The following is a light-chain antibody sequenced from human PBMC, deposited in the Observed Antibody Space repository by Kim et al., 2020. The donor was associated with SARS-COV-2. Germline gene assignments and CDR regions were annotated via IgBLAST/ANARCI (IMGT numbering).Light chain of an antibody. J-gene: IGKJ1*01. CDR3: QQYDGWPRT. Sequence: APGGGGAPPSWGGNQGGSTNLAWYQQRSGQAPRLLIYGASTMATGIPDRFSGSGSGTEFTLTISRLESEDFAVYYCQQYDGWPRTFGEGTKVDIK. V-gene: IGKV3D-15*01. CDR1: QGGSTN. CDR2: GAS.